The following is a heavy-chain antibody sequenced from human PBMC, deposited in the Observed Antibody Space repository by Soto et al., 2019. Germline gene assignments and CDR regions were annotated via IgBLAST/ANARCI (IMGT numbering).Heavy chain of an antibody. D-gene: IGHD4-17*01. Sequence: SETLSLTCTDSGGSISSGGYYWSWIRQHPGKGLEWIGYIYYSGSTNYNPSLKSRVTISVDTSKNQFSLKLSSVTAADTAVYYCARATVTHFNYYYYYMDVGGKGTTVTISS. J-gene: IGHJ6*03. CDR3: ARATVTHFNYYYYYMDV. CDR1: GGSISSGGYY. V-gene: IGHV4-61*08. CDR2: IYYSGST.